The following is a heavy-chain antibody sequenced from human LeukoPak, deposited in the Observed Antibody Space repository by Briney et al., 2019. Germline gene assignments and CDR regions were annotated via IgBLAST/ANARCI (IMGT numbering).Heavy chain of an antibody. J-gene: IGHJ3*02. CDR1: GYTFSNYY. CDR2: INPSGGST. Sequence: ASVKVSCKASGYTFSNYYMHWVRQAPGQGLEWMGIINPSGGSTSYEQKFQGRVTMTRDMSTSTVYMEMSSLTSEDTAVYYCARGTYYYDSSGSGAFDIWGQGTMVTVSS. D-gene: IGHD3-22*01. CDR3: ARGTYYYDSSGSGAFDI. V-gene: IGHV1-46*01.